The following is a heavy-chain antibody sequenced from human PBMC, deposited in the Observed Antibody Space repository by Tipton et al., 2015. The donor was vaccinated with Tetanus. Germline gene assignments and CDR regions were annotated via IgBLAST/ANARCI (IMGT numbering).Heavy chain of an antibody. D-gene: IGHD4-11*01. CDR1: GYSFTGYD. J-gene: IGHJ4*02. Sequence: QLVQSGAEVKRPGASVKVSCKASGYSFTGYDINWVRQATGQGLEWMGWMTPKNGDTGYAQNFQGRLTMTRDTSTSTVYMELSRLRSEDTAVYYCAREDYPGDYFDYWGQGTLVTVAS. CDR2: MTPKNGDT. V-gene: IGHV1-8*02. CDR3: AREDYPGDYFDY.